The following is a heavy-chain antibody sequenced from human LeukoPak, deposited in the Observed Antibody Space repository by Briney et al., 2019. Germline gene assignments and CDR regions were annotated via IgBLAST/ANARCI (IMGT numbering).Heavy chain of an antibody. Sequence: GRSLRLSCAASGFTFDDYAMHWVRQAPGKGLEWVSGISWNSGSKGYADSVKGRFTISRDNAKNSLYLQMNSLRVEDTALYYCAKDIGPNSNYFDYWGQGTVVTVSS. D-gene: IGHD2/OR15-2a*01. V-gene: IGHV3-9*01. J-gene: IGHJ4*02. CDR3: AKDIGPNSNYFDY. CDR1: GFTFDDYA. CDR2: ISWNSGSK.